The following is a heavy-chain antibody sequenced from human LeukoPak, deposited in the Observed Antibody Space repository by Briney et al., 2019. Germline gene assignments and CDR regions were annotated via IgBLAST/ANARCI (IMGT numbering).Heavy chain of an antibody. CDR2: ISSSSSTI. Sequence: PGGSLRLSCAASGFTFSSYGMNWVRQAPGKGLEWVSYISSSSSTIYYADSVKGRFTISRDNAKNSLYLQMNSLRAEDTAVYYCARGRYYDSSGYSFWGQGTLVTVSS. V-gene: IGHV3-48*01. CDR3: ARGRYYDSSGYSF. J-gene: IGHJ4*02. CDR1: GFTFSSYG. D-gene: IGHD3-22*01.